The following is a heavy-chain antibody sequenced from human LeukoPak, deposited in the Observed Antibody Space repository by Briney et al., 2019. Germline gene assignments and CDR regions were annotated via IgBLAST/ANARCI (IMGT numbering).Heavy chain of an antibody. D-gene: IGHD1-1*01. CDR3: ARDSYGYESDY. V-gene: IGHV3-20*04. CDR1: GFTFDDYG. CDR2: ISWNGGST. J-gene: IGHJ4*02. Sequence: GGSLRLSCAASGFTFDDYGMSWVRQAPGKGLEWVSGISWNGGSTGYADSVKGRFTISRDNAKNSLYLQMNSLRAEDTALYYCARDSYGYESDYWGQGTLVTVSS.